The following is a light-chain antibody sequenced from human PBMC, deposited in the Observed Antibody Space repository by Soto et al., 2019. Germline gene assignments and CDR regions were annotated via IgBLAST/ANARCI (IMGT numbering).Light chain of an antibody. J-gene: IGLJ2*01. CDR2: DVI. CDR1: SSDVGRCKY. CDR3: SSTADSNNLGVV. V-gene: IGLV2-8*01. Sequence: QSVLTQPPSASGSPGQSVTISCTGTSSDVGRCKYVSWYQQHPGNATQLMIYDVIKRPSGGPDRFSGAKSGNTSSLTVSGRQAYDEADYYCSSTADSNNLGVVFGGGTKLTVL.